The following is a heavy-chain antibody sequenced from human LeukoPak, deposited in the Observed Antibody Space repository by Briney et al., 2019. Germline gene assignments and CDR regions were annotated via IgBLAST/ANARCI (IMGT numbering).Heavy chain of an antibody. CDR2: ISGSGGST. Sequence: TGGSLRLSCATSGFTFSSYAMSWVRQAPGKGLEWVLAISGSGGSTYYADSVKGRFTISRDNSKNTLYLQMNSLRAEDTAVYYCAKDGLEKDIVVVPAVPPDYWGQGTLVTVSS. J-gene: IGHJ4*02. CDR1: GFTFSSYA. D-gene: IGHD2-2*01. V-gene: IGHV3-23*01. CDR3: AKDGLEKDIVVVPAVPPDY.